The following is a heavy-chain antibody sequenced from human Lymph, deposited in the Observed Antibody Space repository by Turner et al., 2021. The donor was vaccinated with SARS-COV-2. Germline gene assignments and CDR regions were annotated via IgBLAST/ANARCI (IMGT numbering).Heavy chain of an antibody. CDR1: GYTFPGYY. J-gene: IGHJ6*02. Sequence: QVQLVQSGAEVKKPGASVKVSCTASGYTFPGYYMHWVRQAPGQGLEWMGWINPNSGGTDYAQKFQGRVTMTRDTSISTAYMELSRLRSDDTAVYYCARDVERYNDFWSGYSGGYGLDVWGQGTTVTVSS. CDR3: ARDVERYNDFWSGYSGGYGLDV. D-gene: IGHD3-3*01. V-gene: IGHV1-2*02. CDR2: INPNSGGT.